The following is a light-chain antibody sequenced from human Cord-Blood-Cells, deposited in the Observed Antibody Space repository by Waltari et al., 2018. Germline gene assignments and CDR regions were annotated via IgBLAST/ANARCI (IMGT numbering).Light chain of an antibody. CDR3: SSYTSSSTYV. CDR2: DVS. Sequence: QSALTQPASVSGSPGQSITISCTGTSSDVGGYNYVSWYQQHPGKAPKLRIYDVSNRPSGVSNRFSGYKSGNTASLTISGLQAEDEADYYCSSYTSSSTYVFGTGTKVTVL. CDR1: SSDVGGYNY. V-gene: IGLV2-14*03. J-gene: IGLJ1*01.